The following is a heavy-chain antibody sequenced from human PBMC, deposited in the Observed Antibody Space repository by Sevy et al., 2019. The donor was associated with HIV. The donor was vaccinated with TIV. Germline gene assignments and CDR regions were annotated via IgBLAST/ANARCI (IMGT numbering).Heavy chain of an antibody. CDR3: AEGEGLWNNWFDP. J-gene: IGHJ5*02. Sequence: SETLSLTCTVSGGSISRGCYYWSWIRQHPGKGLEWIGYIYYSGSTNYNPSLKSRVTLSVDTFKNQFSLKLRSVAAAETAVYYWAEGEGLWNNWFDPWGQGTLVTVSS. CDR1: GGSISRGCYY. V-gene: IGHV4-31*03. D-gene: IGHD2-21*01. CDR2: IYYSGST.